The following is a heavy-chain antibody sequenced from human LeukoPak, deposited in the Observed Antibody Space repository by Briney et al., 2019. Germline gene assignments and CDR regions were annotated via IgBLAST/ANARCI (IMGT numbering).Heavy chain of an antibody. CDR2: INPNSGGT. D-gene: IGHD6-6*01. CDR1: GYTFTGNY. Sequence: ASVNVSCKASGYTFTGNYMHWVRQATGQGLEGMGWINPNSGGTNYAQKFQGRVTMTRDTSISTAYMELSRLRSDDTAVYYCARSHKAAPGYMDVWGKGTTVTASS. J-gene: IGHJ6*03. CDR3: ARSHKAAPGYMDV. V-gene: IGHV1-2*02.